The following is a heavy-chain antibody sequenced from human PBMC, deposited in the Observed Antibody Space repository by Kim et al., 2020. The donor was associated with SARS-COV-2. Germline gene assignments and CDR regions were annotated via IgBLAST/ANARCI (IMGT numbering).Heavy chain of an antibody. V-gene: IGHV4-39*01. D-gene: IGHD1-26*01. Sequence: YSPSLKSRVTISVDTSKNQFSLKMTSITVADRGLYFCARHRGRYSDNWFDPWGPGMLVTVSS. J-gene: IGHJ5*02. CDR3: ARHRGRYSDNWFDP.